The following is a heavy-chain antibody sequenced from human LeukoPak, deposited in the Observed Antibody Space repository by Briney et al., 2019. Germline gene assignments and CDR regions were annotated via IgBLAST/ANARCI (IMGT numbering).Heavy chain of an antibody. V-gene: IGHV3-9*01. CDR2: LNWNSGGI. D-gene: IGHD3-10*01. CDR3: AKDKAQVYYASGSLVL. J-gene: IGHJ4*02. CDR1: GFTFDDYA. Sequence: GGSLRLSCAASGFTFDDYAMHWVRQAPGKGLEWVSGLNWNSGGIVYADSVKGRFTISRDNAKGSLYLQMNNLRTEDTALYYCAKDKAQVYYASGSLVLWGQGTLVTVSS.